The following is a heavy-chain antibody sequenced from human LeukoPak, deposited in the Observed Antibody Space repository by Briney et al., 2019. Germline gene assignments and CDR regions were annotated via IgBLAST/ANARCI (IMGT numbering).Heavy chain of an antibody. J-gene: IGHJ6*03. CDR3: ASLLLQLDDLPYYMDV. Sequence: GASVKVSCKASGYYFTGYYMHWVRQAPGQGLEWMGWINPNSGATNYAQKFQGRVTMTRDTSISTAYMELSRLTSDDTAVYYCASLLLQLDDLPYYMDVWGTGTTVSVSS. V-gene: IGHV1-2*02. CDR2: INPNSGAT. D-gene: IGHD6-6*01. CDR1: GYYFTGYY.